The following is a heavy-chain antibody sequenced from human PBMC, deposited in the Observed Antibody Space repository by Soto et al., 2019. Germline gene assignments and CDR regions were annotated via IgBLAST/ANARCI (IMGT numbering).Heavy chain of an antibody. CDR1: GYTFTSYA. D-gene: IGHD3-10*01. Sequence: GASVKVSCKASGYTFTSYAMHWVRQAPGQMLEWMGWINAGNGNTKYSQKFQGRVTITRDTSASTAYMELSSLRSEDTAVYYCARDYRMVRGVTFWFDPWGQGTLVTVSS. V-gene: IGHV1-3*01. CDR2: INAGNGNT. CDR3: ARDYRMVRGVTFWFDP. J-gene: IGHJ5*02.